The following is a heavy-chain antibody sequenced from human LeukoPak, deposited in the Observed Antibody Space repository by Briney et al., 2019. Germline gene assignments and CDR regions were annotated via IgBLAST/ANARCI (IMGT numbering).Heavy chain of an antibody. Sequence: GASVKVSCKASGYTFTGYYMHWVRQAPGQGLEWMGWINPNSGGTNYAQKFQGRVTMTRDTSISAAYMELSRLRSDDTAVYYCARDYYGSGSPDYWGQGTLVTVSS. CDR2: INPNSGGT. CDR1: GYTFTGYY. J-gene: IGHJ4*02. D-gene: IGHD3-10*01. V-gene: IGHV1-2*02. CDR3: ARDYYGSGSPDY.